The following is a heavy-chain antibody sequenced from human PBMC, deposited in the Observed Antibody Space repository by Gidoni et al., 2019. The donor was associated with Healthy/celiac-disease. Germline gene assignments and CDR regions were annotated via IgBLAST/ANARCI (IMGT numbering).Heavy chain of an antibody. CDR1: GGSISSYY. D-gene: IGHD3-10*01. CDR2: IYYSGST. J-gene: IGHJ3*02. V-gene: IGHV4-59*08. Sequence: QVQLQESCPGLVKPSETLSLPCTVSGGSISSYYWSWIRQPPGKGLEWIGYIYYSGSTNYNPSLKSRVTISVDTSKNQFSLKLSSVTAADTAVYYCARTAMEMVRGVADAFDIWGQGTMVTVSS. CDR3: ARTAMEMVRGVADAFDI.